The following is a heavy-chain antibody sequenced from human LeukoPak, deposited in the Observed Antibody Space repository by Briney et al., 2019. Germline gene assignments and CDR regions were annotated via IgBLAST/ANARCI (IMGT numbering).Heavy chain of an antibody. CDR2: IEHHGNNK. D-gene: IGHD3-10*01. Sequence: GGSLRLSCGASGLTFSSYAMHWVGQGGGKGLEGVACIEHHGNNKYYADSVKGRFTISRDNSKGSLYLQMNSLRADDTAVYYCAKDGSSSCTDWGQGTLVSVSS. J-gene: IGHJ4*02. CDR3: AKDGSSSCTD. CDR1: GLTFSSYA. V-gene: IGHV3-30*02.